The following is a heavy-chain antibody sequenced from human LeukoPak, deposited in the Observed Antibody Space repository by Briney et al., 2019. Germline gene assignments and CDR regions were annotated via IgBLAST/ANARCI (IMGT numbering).Heavy chain of an antibody. CDR3: ARVRGGYSSRGFGY. CDR2: ISYDRSNK. J-gene: IGHJ4*02. V-gene: IGHV3-30*03. Sequence: GGSLRLSCAASGFTFSSYGMHWVRQAPGKGLEWVAVISYDRSNKYYADSVKGRFTISRDNSKNTLHLQMNSLRADDTAVYYCARVRGGYSSRGFGYWGQGTLVTVSS. CDR1: GFTFSSYG. D-gene: IGHD6-13*01.